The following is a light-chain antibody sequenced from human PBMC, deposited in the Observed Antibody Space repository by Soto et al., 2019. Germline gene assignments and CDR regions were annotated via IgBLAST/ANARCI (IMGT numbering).Light chain of an antibody. V-gene: IGKV3-15*01. CDR2: GAS. Sequence: EIVITHSPATLSVSPGERVTLSCRASQSVSSNLAWYQQKPGQAPRLLIYGASTRATGIPARFSGSGSGTEFTLTISSLQSEDFAVYYCQQYNNWPSGTFGQGTKVDIK. CDR1: QSVSSN. J-gene: IGKJ1*01. CDR3: QQYNNWPSGT.